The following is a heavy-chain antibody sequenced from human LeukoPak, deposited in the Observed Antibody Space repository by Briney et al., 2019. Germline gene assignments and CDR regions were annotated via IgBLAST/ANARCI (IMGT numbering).Heavy chain of an antibody. Sequence: GGSLRLSCAASGFTFYDYAMHWVRQAPGKGLEWVSGISWNSGSIGYADSVKGRFTISRDNAKNSLYLQMNSLRAEDTALYYCAKDILGSGSDYFDYWGQGTLVTVSS. J-gene: IGHJ4*02. CDR3: AKDILGSGSDYFDY. CDR2: ISWNSGSI. D-gene: IGHD1-26*01. CDR1: GFTFYDYA. V-gene: IGHV3-9*01.